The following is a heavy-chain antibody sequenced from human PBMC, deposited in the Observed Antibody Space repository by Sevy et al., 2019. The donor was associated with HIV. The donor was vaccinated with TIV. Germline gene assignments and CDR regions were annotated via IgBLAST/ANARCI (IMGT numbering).Heavy chain of an antibody. J-gene: IGHJ5*02. CDR1: GFTFSSFG. CDR3: DIHGYDDDAP. D-gene: IGHD5-12*01. CDR2: ISYDGRNE. Sequence: GGSLRLSCAASGFTFSSFGIHWVRQAPARGLDWVALISYDGRNEFYAHSVKGRFTISRDNSKNTVYLQMNSLRAEDTAVYYCDIHGYDDDAPWGQGTLVTVSS. V-gene: IGHV3-30*03.